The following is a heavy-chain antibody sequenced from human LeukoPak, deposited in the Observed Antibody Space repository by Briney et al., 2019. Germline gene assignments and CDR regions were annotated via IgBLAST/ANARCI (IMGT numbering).Heavy chain of an antibody. CDR1: GGSISSYY. CDR3: ARRRGYAFDI. Sequence: KASETLSLTCTVSGGSISSYYWSWIRQPPGKGLEWIGYIYCSGSTNYNPSLKSRVTISVDTSKNQFSLKLSSVTAADTAVYYCARRRGYAFDIWGQGTMVTVSS. D-gene: IGHD1-26*01. CDR2: IYCSGST. V-gene: IGHV4-59*01. J-gene: IGHJ3*02.